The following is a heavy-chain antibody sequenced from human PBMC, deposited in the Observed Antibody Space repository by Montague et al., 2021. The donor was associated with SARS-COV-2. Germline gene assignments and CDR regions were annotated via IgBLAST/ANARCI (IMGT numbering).Heavy chain of an antibody. Sequence: SLRLSCAASGFTFNTYDMHWDRQATGKGLEWVSSIGTPGDTYYPGSVKGRFTISRENAKNSLYLQMNSLRAGDTAVYYCARGGYCSGSNCLYFDSWGQGTLVTVSS. V-gene: IGHV3-13*01. D-gene: IGHD2-15*01. CDR1: GFTFNTYD. CDR3: ARGGYCSGSNCLYFDS. J-gene: IGHJ4*02. CDR2: IGTPGDT.